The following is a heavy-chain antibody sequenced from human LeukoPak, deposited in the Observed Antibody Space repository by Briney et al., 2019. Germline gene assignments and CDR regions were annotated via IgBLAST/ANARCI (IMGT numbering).Heavy chain of an antibody. V-gene: IGHV4-59*08. Sequence: PSETLSLTCTVSGGSLSSYYWSWIRQPPGKGLEWIGSLYYSGNTNYNPSLKSRVTISLDTSKNQFSLKLSSVTAADTGVYYCARGSSPFDYWGQGTLVTVSS. CDR2: LYYSGNT. CDR3: ARGSSPFDY. CDR1: GGSLSSYY. J-gene: IGHJ4*02.